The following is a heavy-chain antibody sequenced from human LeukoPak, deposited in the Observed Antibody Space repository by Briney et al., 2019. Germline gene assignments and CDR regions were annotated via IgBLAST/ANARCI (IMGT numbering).Heavy chain of an antibody. CDR1: RFTFTSYV. J-gene: IGHJ6*02. CDR3: ARVSGTIQIWPQPFGDGMAV. V-gene: IGHV3-23*01. Sequence: GGSLRLSCVASRFTFTSYVMAWVRQAPGKGLECVSAICGSGHKSYYADSVEGRFTVSRDNSRNTLFMQMNSLRAEDTAVYYCARVSGTIQIWPQPFGDGMAVWGQGTTVTVSS. CDR2: ICGSGHKS. D-gene: IGHD5-18*01.